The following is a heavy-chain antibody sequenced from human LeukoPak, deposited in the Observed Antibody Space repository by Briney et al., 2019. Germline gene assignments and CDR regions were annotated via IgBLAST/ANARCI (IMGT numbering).Heavy chain of an antibody. CDR1: GFTFSSYS. Sequence: GGSLRLSCAASGFTFSSYSMNWVRQAPGKGLEWVSSISSSSSYIYYADSVKGRLTISRDNAKNSLYLQMNSLRAEDTAVYYCARGYYYDSSGRYYFDYWGQGTLVTVSS. V-gene: IGHV3-21*01. CDR3: ARGYYYDSSGRYYFDY. CDR2: ISSSSSYI. D-gene: IGHD3-22*01. J-gene: IGHJ4*02.